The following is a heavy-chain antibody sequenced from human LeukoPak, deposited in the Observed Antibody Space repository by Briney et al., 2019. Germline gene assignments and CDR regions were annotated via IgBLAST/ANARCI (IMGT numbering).Heavy chain of an antibody. CDR3: AREGWELRSFDY. V-gene: IGHV1-2*02. CDR1: GYTFTGYY. J-gene: IGHJ4*02. D-gene: IGHD1-26*01. Sequence: ASVKVSCKASGYTFTGYYMHWVRQAPRQGLEWMGWINPNSGGTNYAQKFQGRVTMTRDTSISTAYMELSRLRSDDTAVYYCAREGWELRSFDYWGQGTLVTVSS. CDR2: INPNSGGT.